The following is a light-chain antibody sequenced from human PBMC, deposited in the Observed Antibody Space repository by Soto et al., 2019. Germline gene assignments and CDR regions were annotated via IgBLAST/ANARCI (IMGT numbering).Light chain of an antibody. CDR3: QTYDSFLTT. Sequence: DFQMTQSPSSLSASIGNRVTVTCRASQGIRNYLAWNQQKPGKGPELLIYDASTLQSGVPSRFSGSGSGTDFTLTISSPQPEDVATYYCQTYDSFLTTFGPGTKVDI. CDR1: QGIRNY. CDR2: DAS. J-gene: IGKJ3*01. V-gene: IGKV1-27*01.